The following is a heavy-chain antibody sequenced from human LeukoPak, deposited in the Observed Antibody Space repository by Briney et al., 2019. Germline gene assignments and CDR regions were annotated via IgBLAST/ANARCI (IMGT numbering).Heavy chain of an antibody. CDR1: GGTFSSYA. CDR3: AREFGDSSGYYPNPLDY. J-gene: IGHJ4*02. CDR2: IIPILGIA. V-gene: IGHV1-69*04. Sequence: SVKVSRKASGGTFSSYAISWVRQAPGQGREWMGRIIPILGIANYAQKFQGRVTITADKSTSTAYMELSSLRSEDTAVYYCAREFGDSSGYYPNPLDYWGQGTLVTVSS. D-gene: IGHD3-22*01.